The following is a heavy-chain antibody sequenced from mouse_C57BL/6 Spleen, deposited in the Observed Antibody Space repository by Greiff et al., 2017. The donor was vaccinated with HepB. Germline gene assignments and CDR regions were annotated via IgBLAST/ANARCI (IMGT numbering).Heavy chain of an antibody. D-gene: IGHD1-1*01. CDR3: AREDYGSSYGFAY. CDR1: GFTFSDYY. Sequence: EVHLVESEGGLVQPGSSMKLSCTASGFTFSDYYMAWVRQVPEKGLEWVANINYDGSSTYYLDSLKSRFIISRDNAKNILYLQMSRLKSEDTATYYCAREDYGSSYGFAYWGQGTLVTVSA. CDR2: INYDGSST. J-gene: IGHJ3*01. V-gene: IGHV5-16*01.